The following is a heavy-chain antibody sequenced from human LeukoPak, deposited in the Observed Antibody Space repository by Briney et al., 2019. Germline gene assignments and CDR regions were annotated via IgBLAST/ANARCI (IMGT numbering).Heavy chain of an antibody. V-gene: IGHV3-21*04. J-gene: IGHJ4*02. Sequence: GGSLRLSCAASGFTFSSYSMNWVRQAPGKGLEWVSSISTSSSGIYYADSVKDRFTISRDNSKNTLYLQMNSLRAEDTAVYFCARQSGGFYGSSGYYSDSWGQGTLVTVSS. D-gene: IGHD3-22*01. CDR2: ISTSSSGI. CDR1: GFTFSSYS. CDR3: ARQSGGFYGSSGYYSDS.